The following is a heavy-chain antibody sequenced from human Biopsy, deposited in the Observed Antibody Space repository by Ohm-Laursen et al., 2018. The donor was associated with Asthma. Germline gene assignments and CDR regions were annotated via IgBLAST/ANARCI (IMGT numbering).Heavy chain of an antibody. Sequence: SSVKVSCKASGYTFIGCHIHWMRQAPGQGLEWMGRINPNSGGTNYARKFQGRVTMTRDTSISTAYMEVSRLRSDDTAVYYCARGQKSAGDRWFDPWGQGTLVTVSS. CDR1: GYTFIGCH. J-gene: IGHJ5*02. D-gene: IGHD6-13*01. CDR3: ARGQKSAGDRWFDP. V-gene: IGHV1-2*06. CDR2: INPNSGGT.